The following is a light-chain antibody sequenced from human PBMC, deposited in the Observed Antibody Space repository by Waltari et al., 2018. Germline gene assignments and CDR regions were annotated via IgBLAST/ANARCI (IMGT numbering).Light chain of an antibody. CDR2: AAS. Sequence: DIQVTQSPSSLSASVGDRVSITCRASQTINYYLNWYQQKPGKAPKLLIYAASRLQSGVPSRFSGSGSATDFTLVISNLQAEDFATYYCQQSYSIPFTFGPGTKVDIK. V-gene: IGKV1-39*01. CDR1: QTINYY. CDR3: QQSYSIPFT. J-gene: IGKJ3*01.